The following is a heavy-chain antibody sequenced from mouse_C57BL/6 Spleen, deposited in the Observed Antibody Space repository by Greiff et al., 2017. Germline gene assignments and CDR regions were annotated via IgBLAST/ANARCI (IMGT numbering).Heavy chain of an antibody. CDR3: ARLDAMDY. Sequence: EVQGVESGPELVQPGASVTISCKASGYSFTGYYMNWVKQSPEKSLEWIGEINPSTGGTTYNQKFKAKATLTVDKSSSTAYMQLKSLTSEYSAVYYCARLDAMDYWGQGTSVTVSS. V-gene: IGHV1-42*01. CDR1: GYSFTGYY. J-gene: IGHJ4*01. CDR2: INPSTGGT.